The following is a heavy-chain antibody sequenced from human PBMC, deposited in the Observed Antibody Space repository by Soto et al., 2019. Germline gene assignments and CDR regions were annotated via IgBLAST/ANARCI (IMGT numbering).Heavy chain of an antibody. Sequence: PVGALRLSCAASGFNVNSDYMNWFRQTPVNGLEWVASIYSGETTYYADSVRGRFTISSDKSKNTLYFQLSSLRIEDTAVYYCTRDGRGLGRLSLFEYWGQGVLVTVSS. CDR2: IYSGETT. V-gene: IGHV3-53*01. CDR3: TRDGRGLGRLSLFEY. CDR1: GFNVNSDY. D-gene: IGHD2-21*02. J-gene: IGHJ4*02.